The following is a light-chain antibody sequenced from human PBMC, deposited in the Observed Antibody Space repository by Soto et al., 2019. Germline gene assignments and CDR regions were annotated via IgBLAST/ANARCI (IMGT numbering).Light chain of an antibody. J-gene: IGLJ2*01. CDR3: SSYAGSNNLV. CDR1: SSDVGDYNY. V-gene: IGLV2-8*01. Sequence: QSALTQPPSASGSPGQSVTISCTGTSSDVGDYNYVSWYQQHPGKAPKLMIYEVNQRPSGVPDRFSGSKSGNTASLTVSGLQADDEADYYCSSYAGSNNLVFGGGTKLTVL. CDR2: EVN.